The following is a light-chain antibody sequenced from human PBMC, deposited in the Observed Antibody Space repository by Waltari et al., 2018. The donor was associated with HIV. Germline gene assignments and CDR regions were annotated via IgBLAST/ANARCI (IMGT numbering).Light chain of an antibody. Sequence: DIEMTQFPSSLSASVGDGVAITCRASQNIYDWLAWYQHKPGKAPKLLIYKASNLEVGVPSRFSGSGYGSEFTLTISSLQPEDSAIYYCQQFNSYSYTFGQGTKLEI. CDR1: QNIYDW. V-gene: IGKV1-5*03. CDR2: KAS. J-gene: IGKJ2*01. CDR3: QQFNSYSYT.